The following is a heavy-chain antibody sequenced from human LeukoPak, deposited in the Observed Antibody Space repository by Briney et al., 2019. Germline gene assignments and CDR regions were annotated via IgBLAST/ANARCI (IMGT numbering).Heavy chain of an antibody. D-gene: IGHD2-21*02. CDR1: GGSISGSSYY. Sequence: PSETLSLTCTVSGGSISGSSYYWGWIRQPPGEGLEWIGSIYYSGSTYYNPSLKSRVTISVDTSKNQFSLKLSSVTAADTAVYYCARDMVVTAHDAFDIWGQGTMVTVSS. CDR3: ARDMVVTAHDAFDI. J-gene: IGHJ3*02. CDR2: IYYSGST. V-gene: IGHV4-39*07.